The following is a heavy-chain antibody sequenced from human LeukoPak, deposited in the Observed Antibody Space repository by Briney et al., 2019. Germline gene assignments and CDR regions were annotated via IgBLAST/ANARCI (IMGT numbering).Heavy chain of an antibody. D-gene: IGHD3-10*01. CDR3: AKDQGALWFGELYGAFDI. CDR1: GFTFDDYA. Sequence: PGRSLRLSCAASGFTFDDYAMHWVRQAPGKGLEWVSGISWNSGSIGYADSVKGRFTISRDNAKNSLYLQMNSLRAEDTALYYCAKDQGALWFGELYGAFDIWGRGTMVTVSS. V-gene: IGHV3-9*01. CDR2: ISWNSGSI. J-gene: IGHJ3*02.